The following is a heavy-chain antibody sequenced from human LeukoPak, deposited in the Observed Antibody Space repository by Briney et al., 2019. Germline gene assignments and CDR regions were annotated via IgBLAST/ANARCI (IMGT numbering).Heavy chain of an antibody. Sequence: GRSLRHSCAASGFTFTSYGMHWVRQAPGKGLEWVAVIWYDGSNKYYADSVKGRFTISRDNSKNTLYLQMNSLRAEDTAVYYCARGRDGYNYLDYWGQGTLVTVSS. V-gene: IGHV3-33*01. D-gene: IGHD5-24*01. J-gene: IGHJ4*02. CDR2: IWYDGSNK. CDR1: GFTFTSYG. CDR3: ARGRDGYNYLDY.